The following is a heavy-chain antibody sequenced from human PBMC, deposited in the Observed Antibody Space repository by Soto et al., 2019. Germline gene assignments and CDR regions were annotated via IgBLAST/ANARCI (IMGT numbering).Heavy chain of an antibody. CDR1: GYTFITLD. Sequence: ASVKVSCKASGYTFITLDINWVRQAAGQGLEWMGWMNPYNGNSGYAQKFQGRVTMSRNTSTSTAYMELSSLTSDDSAVYFFATRKARSGPNYFGTRGQGTLVTASS. CDR3: ATRKARSGPNYFGT. D-gene: IGHD1-7*01. V-gene: IGHV1-8*01. J-gene: IGHJ4*02. CDR2: MNPYNGNS.